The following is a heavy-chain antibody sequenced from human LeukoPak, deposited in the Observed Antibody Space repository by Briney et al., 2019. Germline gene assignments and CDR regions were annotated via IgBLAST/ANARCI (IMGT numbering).Heavy chain of an antibody. J-gene: IGHJ4*02. CDR1: GYTFTSYG. Sequence: ASVKVSCKASGYTFTSYGISWVRQAPGQGLEWMGWISAYNGSTNYAQKLQGRVTMTTDTSTSTAYMELRSLRSDDTAVYYCARDLLAYEWGDYWGQGTLVTVSS. CDR2: ISAYNGST. CDR3: ARDLLAYEWGDY. V-gene: IGHV1-18*01. D-gene: IGHD2-8*01.